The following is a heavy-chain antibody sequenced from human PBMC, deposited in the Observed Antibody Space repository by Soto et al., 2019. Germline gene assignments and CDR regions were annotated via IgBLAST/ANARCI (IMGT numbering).Heavy chain of an antibody. Sequence: QLQLQESGSGLVKPSQTLSLTCAVSGGSISSGGYSWSWIRQPPWKGLEWIGYIYHSGSTYYNPSLKSRVTISVDRSKNQFSLKLSSVTSADTAVYYCASSHAGAQITAAVHWGQGTLVTVSS. CDR1: GGSISSGGYS. J-gene: IGHJ4*02. V-gene: IGHV4-30-2*01. D-gene: IGHD6-13*01. CDR2: IYHSGST. CDR3: ASSHAGAQITAAVH.